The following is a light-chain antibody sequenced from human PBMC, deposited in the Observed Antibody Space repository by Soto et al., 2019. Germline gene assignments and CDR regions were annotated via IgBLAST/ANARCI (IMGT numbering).Light chain of an antibody. J-gene: IGLJ1*01. Sequence: QSVLTQPASVSGSPGQSITISCTGTSSDIGGYNFVSWYQQHPGKGPKLMIYDVSNRPSGVSNRFSGSKSGSTASLTISGLQAEDEADYYCSSYTSSSTPYVFGRGTKVTVL. CDR3: SSYTSSSTPYV. V-gene: IGLV2-14*03. CDR1: SSDIGGYNF. CDR2: DVS.